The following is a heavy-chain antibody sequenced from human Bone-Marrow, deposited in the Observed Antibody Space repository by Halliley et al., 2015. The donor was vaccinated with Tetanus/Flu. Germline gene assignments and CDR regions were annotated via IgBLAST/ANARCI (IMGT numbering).Heavy chain of an antibody. D-gene: IGHD6-19*01. CDR2: IYYSGST. V-gene: IGHV4-59*01. Sequence: LRLSCTVSGGSISSDYWSWIRQPPGKGLEWIGYIYYSGSTDYNSSLKSRVTISLDTSKHQFSLEVRSVTAADTAVYYCARAGSSGWLDSWGQGALVTVSS. CDR1: GGSISSDY. J-gene: IGHJ4*02. CDR3: ARAGSSGWLDS.